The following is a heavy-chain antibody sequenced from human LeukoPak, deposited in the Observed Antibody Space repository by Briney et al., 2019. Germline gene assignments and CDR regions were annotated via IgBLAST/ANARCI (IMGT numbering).Heavy chain of an antibody. CDR2: INPNTGAT. J-gene: IGHJ4*02. CDR3: GRDLSTSATWELDH. V-gene: IGHV1-2*02. CDR1: GHTFTGYL. Sequence: ASVKVSCKASGHTFTGYLIHWVRQAPGQGLEYTGWINPNTGATEYALKFRGRVTMTRDTSTSTASMELSRLRSDDTAVYFCGRDLSTSATWELDHWGQGTLVTVSS. D-gene: IGHD6-25*01.